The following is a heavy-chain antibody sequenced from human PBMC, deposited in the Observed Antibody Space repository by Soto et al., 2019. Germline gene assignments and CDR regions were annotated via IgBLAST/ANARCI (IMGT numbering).Heavy chain of an antibody. CDR3: ARDRGFEGIRWFDP. Sequence: SETLSLTCTVSGGSISSGDYYWSWIRQPPGKGLEWIGYIYYSGSTYYNPSLKSRVTISVDTSKNQFSLKLSSVTAADTAVYYCARDRGFEGIRWFDPWGQGTLVTVSS. V-gene: IGHV4-30-4*01. J-gene: IGHJ5*02. CDR1: GGSISSGDYY. CDR2: IYYSGST. D-gene: IGHD3-3*01.